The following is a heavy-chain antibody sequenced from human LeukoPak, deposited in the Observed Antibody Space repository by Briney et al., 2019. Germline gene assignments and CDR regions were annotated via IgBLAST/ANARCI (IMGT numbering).Heavy chain of an antibody. V-gene: IGHV3-23*01. Sequence: PGGSLRLSCAASGFTFSSYAMSWVRQAPGKGLEWVSAISGSSGSTYYADSVKGRFTISRDNSKNTLYLQMNSLRAEDTAVYYCAKDWARYQIVVSAFDIWGQGTMVTVSS. CDR3: AKDWARYQIVVSAFDI. D-gene: IGHD3-22*01. CDR1: GFTFSSYA. CDR2: ISGSSGST. J-gene: IGHJ3*02.